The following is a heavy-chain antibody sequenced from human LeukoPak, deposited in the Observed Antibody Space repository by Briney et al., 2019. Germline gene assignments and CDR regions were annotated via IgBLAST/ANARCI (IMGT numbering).Heavy chain of an antibody. D-gene: IGHD6-19*01. CDR1: GFTFSSYW. Sequence: GGSLRLSCAASGFTFSSYWMSWVRQAPGKGLEWVANIKQDGSEKYYVDSVKGRFTISRDNAKNSLYLQMNSLRAEDTAVYYCARGDIAVAGGNWFDPWGQGTLVTVSS. V-gene: IGHV3-7*01. CDR2: IKQDGSEK. J-gene: IGHJ5*02. CDR3: ARGDIAVAGGNWFDP.